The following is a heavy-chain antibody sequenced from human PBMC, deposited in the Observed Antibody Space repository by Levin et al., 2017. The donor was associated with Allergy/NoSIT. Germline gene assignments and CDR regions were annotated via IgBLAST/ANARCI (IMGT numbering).Heavy chain of an antibody. V-gene: IGHV5-51*01. CDR3: ARLFTMVRGGGYYYYGMDV. CDR2: IYPGDSDT. CDR1: GYSFTSYW. Sequence: KVSCKGSGYSFTSYWIGWVRQMPGKGLEWMGIIYPGDSDTRYSPSFQGQVTISADKSISTAYLQWSSLKASDTAMYYCARLFTMVRGGGYYYYGMDVWGQGTTVTVSS. J-gene: IGHJ6*02. D-gene: IGHD3-10*01.